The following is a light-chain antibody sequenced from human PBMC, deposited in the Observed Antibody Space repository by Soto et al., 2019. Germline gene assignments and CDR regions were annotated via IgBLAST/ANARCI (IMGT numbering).Light chain of an antibody. J-gene: IGLJ1*01. CDR2: GNS. V-gene: IGLV1-40*01. Sequence: QAVVTQPPSVSGAPGQRVTISCTGSSSNIGAGYDVHWYQQLPGTAPKLLIYGNSNRPSGVPDRFSGSKSGTSASLAITGLQAEDEADYYCSSYTSSSTYVFGTGTKVTVL. CDR3: SSYTSSSTYV. CDR1: SSNIGAGYD.